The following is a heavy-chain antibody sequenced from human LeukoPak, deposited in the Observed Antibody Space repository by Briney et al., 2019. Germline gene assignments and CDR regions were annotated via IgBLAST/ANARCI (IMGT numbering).Heavy chain of an antibody. V-gene: IGHV1-69*05. J-gene: IGHJ5*02. CDR1: GGTFSSYA. Sequence: SVKVSCKASGGTFSSYAISWVRQAPGQGLEWMGGIIPIFGTANYAQKFQGRVTITTDESTSTAYMELSSLRSEDTAVYYCARVTAEEYNWFDPWGQGTLVTVSS. CDR2: IIPIFGTA. D-gene: IGHD5-18*01. CDR3: ARVTAEEYNWFDP.